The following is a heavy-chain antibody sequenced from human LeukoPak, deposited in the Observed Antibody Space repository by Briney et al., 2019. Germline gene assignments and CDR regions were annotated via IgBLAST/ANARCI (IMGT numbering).Heavy chain of an antibody. CDR2: INPNSGGT. D-gene: IGHD6-13*01. CDR3: ARDRDSSSWSRRYYFDY. CDR1: GYTFTGYY. J-gene: IGHJ4*02. V-gene: IGHV1-2*02. Sequence: ASVKVSCKASGYTFTGYYMHWVRQAPGQGLEWMGWINPNSGGTNYAQKFQGRVTMTRDTSISTAYMELSRLRSDDTAVYYCARDRDSSSWSRRYYFDYWGQGTLVTVSS.